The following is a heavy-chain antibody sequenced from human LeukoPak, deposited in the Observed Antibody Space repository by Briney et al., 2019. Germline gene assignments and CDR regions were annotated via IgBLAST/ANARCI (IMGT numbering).Heavy chain of an antibody. CDR1: GFTFSSYA. CDR2: IPYDGSDK. CDR3: ARHVVAVGFDY. Sequence: GGSLRLSCAASGFTFSSYAMYWVRQAPGKGLEWVAVIPYDGSDKFYADSVKGRFTISRDSSKNTLYLQMNSLRAEDTAVYYCARHVVAVGFDYWGQGTLVTVSS. D-gene: IGHD3-22*01. V-gene: IGHV3-30*04. J-gene: IGHJ4*02.